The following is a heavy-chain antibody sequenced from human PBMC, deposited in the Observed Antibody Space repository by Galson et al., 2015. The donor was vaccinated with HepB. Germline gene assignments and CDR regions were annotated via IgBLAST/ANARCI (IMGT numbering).Heavy chain of an antibody. CDR3: ARMGSFGDYDFDP. CDR2: ISGIGTQR. Sequence: SLRLSCAASGLSFRNYAMTWVRQAPGKGLEWVSSISGIGTQRYYADSVKGRFTISRDNSKNTLNLLMNNLRVEDTAVYYCARMGSFGDYDFDPWGQGTLVAVSS. D-gene: IGHD4-17*01. J-gene: IGHJ5*02. CDR1: GLSFRNYA. V-gene: IGHV3-23*01.